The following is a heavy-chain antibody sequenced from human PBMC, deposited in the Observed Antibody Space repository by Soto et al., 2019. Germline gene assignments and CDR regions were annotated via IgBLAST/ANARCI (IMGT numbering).Heavy chain of an antibody. V-gene: IGHV6-1*01. J-gene: IGHJ5*02. Sequence: SQTLSLTCAISGNSVSSNSAAWHWIRQSPSRGLEWLGRTYYRSKWYTDYAVSVKTRITISPDISKNQFSLQLNSVPPEDTAVYYCTFVYGSGIGGCFDPWGQGTLVTVSS. CDR1: GNSVSSNSAA. D-gene: IGHD3-10*01. CDR2: TYYRSKWYT. CDR3: TFVYGSGIGGCFDP.